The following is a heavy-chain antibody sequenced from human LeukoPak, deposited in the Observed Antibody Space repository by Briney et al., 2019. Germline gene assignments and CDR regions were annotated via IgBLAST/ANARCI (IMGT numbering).Heavy chain of an antibody. D-gene: IGHD5-18*01. J-gene: IGHJ4*02. V-gene: IGHV3-53*04. Sequence: GGSLRLSCAASGFXVSTNCITWVRQAPGKGLEWVSTIYSGGTTYYADSVMGRFTISRHNSRNTLYLQMNSLRAEDTAAYYCARVDTVMAYYFDLWGQGTLVTVSS. CDR3: ARVDTVMAYYFDL. CDR1: GFXVSTNC. CDR2: IYSGGTT.